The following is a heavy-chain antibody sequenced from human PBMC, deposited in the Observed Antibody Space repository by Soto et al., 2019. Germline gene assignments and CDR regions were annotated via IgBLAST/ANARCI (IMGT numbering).Heavy chain of an antibody. CDR1: GFTFSSYT. CDR3: AKDDGIAVAGLLDY. V-gene: IGHV3-48*01. Sequence: GGSLRLSCAASGFTFSSYTVNWVRQAPGKGLEWVSYISSSSSTIYYADSVKGRFTISRDNSKNTLYLQMNSLRAEDTAVYYCAKDDGIAVAGLLDYWGQGTLVTVS. D-gene: IGHD6-19*01. CDR2: ISSSSSTI. J-gene: IGHJ4*02.